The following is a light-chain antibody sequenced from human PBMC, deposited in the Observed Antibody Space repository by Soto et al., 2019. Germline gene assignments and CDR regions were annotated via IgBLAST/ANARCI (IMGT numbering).Light chain of an antibody. CDR1: QSVSSN. Sequence: ELVMTQSPVTLSLSPGEGATLSCRGSQSVSSNLAWYQQKPGQAPRLLIYGAYTRATGIPARFSGSGSGTDFTLTISSLEPEDFAVYYCQQSGNRPPWTCGQGTKVDIK. CDR2: GAY. J-gene: IGKJ1*01. CDR3: QQSGNRPPWT. V-gene: IGKV3-11*01.